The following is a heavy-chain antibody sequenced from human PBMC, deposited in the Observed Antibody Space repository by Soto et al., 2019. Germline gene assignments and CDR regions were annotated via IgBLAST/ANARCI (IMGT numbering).Heavy chain of an antibody. CDR1: GFTFSDYY. CDR3: AYSGSPGHY. J-gene: IGHJ4*02. V-gene: IGHV3-11*01. Sequence: GGSLRLSCAASGFTFSDYYMSWIRQAPGKGLEWVSYISSSGSGGSTYYADSVKGRFTISRDNSKNTLYLQMNSLRAEDTAVYYCAYSGSPGHYWGQGTLVTVSS. CDR2: ISSSGSGGST. D-gene: IGHD1-26*01.